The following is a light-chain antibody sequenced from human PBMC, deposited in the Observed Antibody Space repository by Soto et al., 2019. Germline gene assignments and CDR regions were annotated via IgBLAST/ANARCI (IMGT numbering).Light chain of an antibody. CDR3: QQSYSTPLFT. CDR1: QSISSY. J-gene: IGKJ3*01. CDR2: AAS. V-gene: IGKV1-39*01. Sequence: DIQMTQSPSSLSASVGDRVTITCRASQSISSYLNWYQQKPGKAPKLLIYAASSLQSGVPSRFSGSGSVTDVTLTISSLQPEDFSTYDCQQSYSTPLFTFGPGTKVDIK.